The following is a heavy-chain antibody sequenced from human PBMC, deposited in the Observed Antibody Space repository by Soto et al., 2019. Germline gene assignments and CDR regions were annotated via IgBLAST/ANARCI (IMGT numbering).Heavy chain of an antibody. CDR1: GGSISSYY. CDR2: IYYSGST. D-gene: IGHD6-13*01. Sequence: PSETLSLTCTVSGGSISSYYWSWIRQPPGKGLEWIGYIYYSGSTNYNPSLKSRVTISVDTSKNQFSLKLSSVTAADTAVYYCARSARYSSSWYLFDYWGQGTLVTVSS. V-gene: IGHV4-59*01. J-gene: IGHJ4*02. CDR3: ARSARYSSSWYLFDY.